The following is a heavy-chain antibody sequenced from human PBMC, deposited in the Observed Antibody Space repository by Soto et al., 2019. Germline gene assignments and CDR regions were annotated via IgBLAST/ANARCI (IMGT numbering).Heavy chain of an antibody. D-gene: IGHD2-15*01. Sequence: PSETLSLTCTVSGGSISSGGYYWSWIRQHPGKGLEWIGYIYYSGSTYYNPSLKSRVTISVDTSKNQFSLKLSSVTAADTAVYYCARETLPVVAATNSAFDIWGQGTMVTVSS. V-gene: IGHV4-31*03. CDR2: IYYSGST. J-gene: IGHJ3*02. CDR3: ARETLPVVAATNSAFDI. CDR1: GGSISSGGYY.